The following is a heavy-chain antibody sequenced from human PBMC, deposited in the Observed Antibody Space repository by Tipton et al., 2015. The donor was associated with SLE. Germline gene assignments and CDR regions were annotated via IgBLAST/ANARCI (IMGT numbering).Heavy chain of an antibody. D-gene: IGHD6-6*01. CDR3: ARVRAARVDY. J-gene: IGHJ4*02. CDR1: GFTFSSYG. V-gene: IGHV3-30*02. CDR2: IRYDGSNK. Sequence: SGFTFSSYGMHWVRQAPGRGLEWVAFIRYDGSNKYYADSVKGRFTISRDNSKNTLYLQMNSLRAEDTAVYYCARVRAARVDYWGQGTLVTVSS.